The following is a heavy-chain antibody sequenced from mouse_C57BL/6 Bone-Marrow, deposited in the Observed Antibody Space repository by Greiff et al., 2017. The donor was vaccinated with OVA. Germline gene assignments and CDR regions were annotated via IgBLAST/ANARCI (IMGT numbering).Heavy chain of an antibody. Sequence: EVQLQQSGPVLVKPGASVKMSCKASGYTFTDYYMNWVKQSHGKSLEWIGVINPYNGGTSYNQKFKGKATLTVDKSANTAYMELNSLTSEDSAVYYGARLGSWFAYWGQGTLVTVSA. D-gene: IGHD4-1*01. CDR3: ARLGSWFAY. CDR1: GYTFTDYY. J-gene: IGHJ3*01. CDR2: INPYNGGT. V-gene: IGHV1-19*01.